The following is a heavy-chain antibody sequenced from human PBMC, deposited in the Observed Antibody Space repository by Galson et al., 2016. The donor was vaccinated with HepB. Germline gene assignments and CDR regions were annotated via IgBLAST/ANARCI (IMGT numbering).Heavy chain of an antibody. D-gene: IGHD3-22*01. CDR2: IKTENEGGIT. CDR3: TTDLGDSSDYYGGY. CDR1: GFTFSYAW. J-gene: IGHJ4*02. V-gene: IGHV3-15*01. Sequence: SLRLSCAASGFTFSYAWMSWVRQAPGRGLEWVGRIKTENEGGITQYAAPVRGRFTISRDDSKNTFYLQMNSLKTEDTAVYHCTTDLGDSSDYYGGYWGQGTLVTVSS.